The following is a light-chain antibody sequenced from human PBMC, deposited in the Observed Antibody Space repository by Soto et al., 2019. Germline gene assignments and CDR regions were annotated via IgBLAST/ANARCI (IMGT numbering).Light chain of an antibody. CDR3: CSSAFNITPLYV. V-gene: IGLV2-23*02. J-gene: IGLJ1*01. CDR2: EVS. CDR1: SSDVGTYNL. Sequence: QSALTQPVSVSGSPGQSITISCTGTSSDVGTYNLVSWYQQHPGKAPKLMIYEVSKRPSGVSNRFSGSKSGNTASLTISGLQAEDEADYYCCSSAFNITPLYVFGTGTNVTVL.